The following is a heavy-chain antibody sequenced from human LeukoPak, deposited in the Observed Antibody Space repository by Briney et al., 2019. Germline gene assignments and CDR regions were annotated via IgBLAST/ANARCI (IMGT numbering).Heavy chain of an antibody. V-gene: IGHV4-39*01. CDR2: IDYSGRT. CDR1: GGSISSSSYY. Sequence: PSETLSLTCTVSGGSISSSSYYWGWIRQPPGKGLEWIGSIDYSGRTYYNPSLKSRVTISVDTSKKQFSLELSSLTAADTAVYYCARLVMGESGLFFHFDYWGQGAPVTVSS. D-gene: IGHD3-16*01. J-gene: IGHJ4*02. CDR3: ARLVMGESGLFFHFDY.